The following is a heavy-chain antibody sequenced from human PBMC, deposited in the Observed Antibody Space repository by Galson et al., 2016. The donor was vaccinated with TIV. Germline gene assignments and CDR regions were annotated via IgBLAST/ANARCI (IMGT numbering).Heavy chain of an antibody. CDR1: GYTITSYA. CDR2: INAGTGDT. J-gene: IGHJ6*02. D-gene: IGHD3-16*01. CDR3: ARDFGGSFSPFYGMDV. Sequence: SVKVSCKASGYTITSYAMHWVRQAPGQRFGWMGWINAGTGDTKFSQKFQGRVTLTRDTSASTVYMGLSSLTSEDTAVYYCARDFGGSFSPFYGMDVWGQGTTVTVS. V-gene: IGHV1-3*01.